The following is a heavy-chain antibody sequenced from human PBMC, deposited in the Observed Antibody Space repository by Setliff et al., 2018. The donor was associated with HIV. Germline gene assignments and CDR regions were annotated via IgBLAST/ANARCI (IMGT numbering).Heavy chain of an antibody. J-gene: IGHJ4*02. CDR1: GGTCGIYG. V-gene: IGHV1-69*05. Sequence: GASVKVSCKASGGTCGIYGISWVRQAPGQGLAWMGGTIPMFGTANYAQQFQGRVTITTDESTNTGYMELSSLRSEDTAVYYCARESACSSTSCPKVLDYWGQGTLVTVSS. CDR2: TIPMFGTA. CDR3: ARESACSSTSCPKVLDY. D-gene: IGHD2-2*01.